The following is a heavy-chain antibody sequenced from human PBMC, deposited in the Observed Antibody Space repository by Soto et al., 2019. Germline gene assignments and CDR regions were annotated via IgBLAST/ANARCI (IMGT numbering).Heavy chain of an antibody. CDR2: ISSSSTI. CDR1: GFTFSSYS. CDR3: ASLSADYDFWSGYPRAFGY. D-gene: IGHD3-3*01. Sequence: GGSLRLSCAASGFTFSSYSMNWVRQAPGKGLEWVSYISSSSTIYYADSVKGRFTISRDNAKNSLYLQMNSLRAEDTAVYYCASLSADYDFWSGYPRAFGYWGQGTLVTVSS. J-gene: IGHJ4*02. V-gene: IGHV3-48*01.